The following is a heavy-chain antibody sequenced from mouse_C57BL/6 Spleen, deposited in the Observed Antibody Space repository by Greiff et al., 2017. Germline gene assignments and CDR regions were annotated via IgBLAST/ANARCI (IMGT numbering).Heavy chain of an antibody. D-gene: IGHD2-5*01. Sequence: EVQRVESGGDLVKPGGSLKLSCAASGFTFSSYGMSWVRQTPDKRLEWVATISSGGSYTYYPDSVKGRFTISRDNAKNTLYLQMSSLKSEDTAMYYCARHEAYSNFPWFAYWGQGTLVTVSA. J-gene: IGHJ3*01. CDR3: ARHEAYSNFPWFAY. CDR1: GFTFSSYG. V-gene: IGHV5-6*01. CDR2: ISSGGSYT.